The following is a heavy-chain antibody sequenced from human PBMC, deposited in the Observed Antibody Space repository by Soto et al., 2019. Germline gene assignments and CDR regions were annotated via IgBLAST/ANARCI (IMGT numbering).Heavy chain of an antibody. V-gene: IGHV4-39*01. Sequence: SETLSLTCNVSGGSISTSRSYWAWNRQPPGKGLEWLANIFYSGSTYYNPSLASRVTVSVDTSKNEFSLKLRSVTAADTAVYYCARQPTTGDTDLWFDPWGQGTLVTVSS. J-gene: IGHJ5*02. CDR2: IFYSGST. CDR1: GGSISTSRSY. CDR3: ARQPTTGDTDLWFDP. D-gene: IGHD2-21*01.